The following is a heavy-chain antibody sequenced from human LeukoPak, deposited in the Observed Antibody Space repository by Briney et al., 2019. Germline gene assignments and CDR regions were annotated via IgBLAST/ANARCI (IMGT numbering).Heavy chain of an antibody. V-gene: IGHV3-30*04. D-gene: IGHD5-18*01. CDR1: GFTFSTFA. Sequence: GGALRLSCAVSGFTFSTFALHWVRQAPGKGLEWVAFISYEGSKMYYADSVKGRFTISRDNSENTLYLQMDSLRTDDTAVYYCARDQPPFSDIPLWVPYWGQGTLVTVSS. J-gene: IGHJ4*02. CDR3: ARDQPPFSDIPLWVPY. CDR2: ISYEGSKM.